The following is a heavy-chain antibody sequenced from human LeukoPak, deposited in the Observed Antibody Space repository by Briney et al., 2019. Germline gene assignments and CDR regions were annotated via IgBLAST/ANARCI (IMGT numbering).Heavy chain of an antibody. J-gene: IGHJ4*02. V-gene: IGHV5-51*01. CDR1: GYSFTSYW. D-gene: IGHD3-22*01. Sequence: GESLKISCKGSGYSFTSYWIGLVRQMPGKGLEWMGIIYPGDSDTRYSPSFPGQVTISADKSISTAYLQWSSLKASDTAMYYCARSTYYYDSSGYYYADYWGQGTLVTVSS. CDR2: IYPGDSDT. CDR3: ARSTYYYDSSGYYYADY.